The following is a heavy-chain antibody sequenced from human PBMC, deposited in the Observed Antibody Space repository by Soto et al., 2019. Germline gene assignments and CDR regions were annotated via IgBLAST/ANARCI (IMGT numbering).Heavy chain of an antibody. CDR1: GGSISSSSYY. D-gene: IGHD3-16*01. Sequence: SETLSLTCTVSGGSISSSSYYWGWIRQPPGKGLEWIGSIYYSGSTYYNPSLKSRVTISVDTSKNQFSLKLSSVTAADTAVYYCARSIGDYYYYYGMDVWGQGTTVTVSS. J-gene: IGHJ6*02. CDR3: ARSIGDYYYYYGMDV. CDR2: IYYSGST. V-gene: IGHV4-39*01.